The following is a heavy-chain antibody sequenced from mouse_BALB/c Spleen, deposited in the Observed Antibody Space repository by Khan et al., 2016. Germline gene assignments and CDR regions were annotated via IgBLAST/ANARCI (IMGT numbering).Heavy chain of an antibody. D-gene: IGHD2-1*01. Sequence: EVQLQESGPSLVKPSQTLSLTCSVTGDSITSGYWNWIRKFPGNKLEYMGYINYSGSTYYNPSLKSRISITRDTSQNQYDLQLNSVTSEGTATYYCVSYLLNYFDYWGQGTTLTVSS. CDR1: GDSITSGY. J-gene: IGHJ2*01. CDR3: VSYLLNYFDY. CDR2: INYSGST. V-gene: IGHV3-8*02.